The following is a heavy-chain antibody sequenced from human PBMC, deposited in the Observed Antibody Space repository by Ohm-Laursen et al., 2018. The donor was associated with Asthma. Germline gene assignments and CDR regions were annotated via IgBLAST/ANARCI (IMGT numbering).Heavy chain of an antibody. J-gene: IGHJ3*01. CDR3: ATRHTGTTAGDAFDV. V-gene: IGHV2-5*02. CDR1: AFSLTTRGEG. Sequence: PTQTLTLTCTFSAFSLTTRGEGVAWIRQPPGKALEWLALIYWDDDKRYSPSLESRLTITKDTYKNQVVLTMTNMDPVDTATYYCATRHTGTTAGDAFDVWGQGTLVTVSS. D-gene: IGHD1-1*01. CDR2: IYWDDDK.